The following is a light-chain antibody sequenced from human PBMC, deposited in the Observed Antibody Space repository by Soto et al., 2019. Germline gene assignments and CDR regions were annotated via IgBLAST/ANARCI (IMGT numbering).Light chain of an antibody. Sequence: EIVMTQSPATLSVSPGQRASLSCRASQSFITTVAWYHQKPGQAPRLLVYGASSRATGIPDRFSGSGSGTDFTLTISSLEPEDSAVYYCQQCNSWPQWTFGQGTKVDIK. CDR3: QQCNSWPQWT. CDR2: GAS. V-gene: IGKV3D-15*01. J-gene: IGKJ1*01. CDR1: QSFITT.